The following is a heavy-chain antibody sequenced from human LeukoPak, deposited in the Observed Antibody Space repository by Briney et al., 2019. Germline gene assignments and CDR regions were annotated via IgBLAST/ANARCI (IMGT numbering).Heavy chain of an antibody. CDR3: AREVSGDFDY. J-gene: IGHJ4*02. CDR1: GGSFSSYY. CDR2: VYYSGTT. Sequence: ETLSLTCTVSGGSFSSYYWNWIRQPPGKGLEWIGYVYYSGTTNYNPSLKSRVTISVDTSKNQFSLNLTSVTAADTAVYYCAREVSGDFDYWGQGTLVTVSS. V-gene: IGHV4-59*01. D-gene: IGHD5/OR15-5a*01.